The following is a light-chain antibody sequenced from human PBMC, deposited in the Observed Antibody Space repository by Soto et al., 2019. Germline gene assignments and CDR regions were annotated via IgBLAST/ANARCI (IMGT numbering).Light chain of an antibody. CDR3: QQYKSYPMYT. CDR2: DAS. J-gene: IGKJ2*01. Sequence: DIQMTQSPSTLSASVGDRVTITCRASQSISSWLAWYQQKPGKAPKLLIYDASSLESGVPSRFSGSGSGTEFTLTISSLQPDDFATYYCQQYKSYPMYTFGQGTKVDIK. V-gene: IGKV1-5*01. CDR1: QSISSW.